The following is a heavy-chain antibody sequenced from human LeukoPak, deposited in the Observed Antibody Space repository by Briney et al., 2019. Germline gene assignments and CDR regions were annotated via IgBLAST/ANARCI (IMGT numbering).Heavy chain of an antibody. Sequence: ASVTVSCKASGYTFTGYYMHWVRQAPGQGLEWMGWINPNSGGTNYAQKFEGRVTMTRDTSISTAYMELSRLRSHDTAAYYCARTSVAPREWLSFDYWGQGTLVTVSS. CDR1: GYTFTGYY. D-gene: IGHD3-3*01. V-gene: IGHV1-2*02. CDR3: ARTSVAPREWLSFDY. CDR2: INPNSGGT. J-gene: IGHJ4*02.